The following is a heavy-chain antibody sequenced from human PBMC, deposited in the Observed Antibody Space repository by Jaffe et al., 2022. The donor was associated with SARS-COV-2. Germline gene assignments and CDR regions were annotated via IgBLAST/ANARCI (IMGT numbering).Heavy chain of an antibody. CDR1: GGSISSSSYY. D-gene: IGHD4-4*01. J-gene: IGHJ6*02. V-gene: IGHV4-39*01. CDR2: IYYSGST. Sequence: QLQLQESGPGLVKPSETLSLTCTVSGGSISSSSYYWGWIRQPPGKGLEWIGSIYYSGSTYYNPSLKSRVTISVDTSKNQFSLKLSSVTAADTAVYYCARPYLGSYSNSGDYYGMDVWGQGTTVTVSS. CDR3: ARPYLGSYSNSGDYYGMDV.